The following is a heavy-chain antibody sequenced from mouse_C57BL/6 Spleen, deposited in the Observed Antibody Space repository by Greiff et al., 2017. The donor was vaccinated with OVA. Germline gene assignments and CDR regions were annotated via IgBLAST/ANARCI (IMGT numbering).Heavy chain of an antibody. D-gene: IGHD1-1*01. CDR3: ARRDNYCGSAY. J-gene: IGHJ2*01. CDR2: IDPSDSYT. V-gene: IGHV1-69*01. CDR1: GYTFTSYW. Sequence: QVQLKESGAELVMPGASVKLSCKASGYTFTSYWMHWVKQRPGQGLEWIGEIDPSDSYTNYNQKLKGKSTLTVVKSSSTADMQLSSLTSEDCAVYYCARRDNYCGSAYWGQGTTLTVSS.